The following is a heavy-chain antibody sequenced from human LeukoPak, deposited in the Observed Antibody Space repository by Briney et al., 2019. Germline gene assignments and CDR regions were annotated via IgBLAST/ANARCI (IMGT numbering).Heavy chain of an antibody. CDR2: IDWDDDK. CDR3: ARSYSDYDYFNNWFDP. D-gene: IGHD5-12*01. Sequence: SGPTLVNPTQTLTLTCTFSGFSLSTSGMCVSWIRQPPGKALEWLARIDWDDDKFYSPSLKSRLTISKDTSKNQVVLTMTNMDPVDTATYYCARSYSDYDYFNNWFDPWGQGTLVTVSS. V-gene: IGHV2-70*17. CDR1: GFSLSTSGMC. J-gene: IGHJ5*02.